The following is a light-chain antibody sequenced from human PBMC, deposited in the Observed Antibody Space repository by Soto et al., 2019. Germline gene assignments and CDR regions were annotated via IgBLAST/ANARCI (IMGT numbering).Light chain of an antibody. CDR2: DAS. CDR1: QDISNY. J-gene: IGKJ4*01. CDR3: LQHNTYPLT. Sequence: DIQMTQSPTSLSASVVDRVTITCQASQDISNYLNWYQQKPGKAPKLLIYDASNLETGVPSRFSGSGSGTEFTLTISSLQPEDFATYYCLQHNTYPLTFGGGTKVDI. V-gene: IGKV1-33*01.